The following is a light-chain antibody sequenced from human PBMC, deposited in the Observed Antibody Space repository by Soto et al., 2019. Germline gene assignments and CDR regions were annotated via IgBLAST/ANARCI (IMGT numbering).Light chain of an antibody. CDR2: GSS. J-gene: IGLJ2*01. CDR3: QSYDNGLSASV. CDR1: GSNIGAGHV. V-gene: IGLV1-40*01. Sequence: QSVLTQPPSVSGAPGQRVTISCTGSGSNIGAGHVVHWYQQFPGRAPNLLIFGSSNRPSGVPDRFSGSKSGTSASLAITGLQAEDEADYYCQSYDNGLSASVFGGGTKVTVL.